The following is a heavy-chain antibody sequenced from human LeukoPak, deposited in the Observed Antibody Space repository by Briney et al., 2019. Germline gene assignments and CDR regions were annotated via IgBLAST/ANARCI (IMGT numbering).Heavy chain of an antibody. J-gene: IGHJ4*02. D-gene: IGHD6-19*01. Sequence: SETLSLTCTVYGGSISSYYWSWIRQSPGKGLEWIGYIYYSGSTNYNPSLKSRVTISVDTSKNQFSLKLSSVTAADTAVYYCARVGGSGSTGLDYWGQGTLVTVSS. CDR1: GGSISSYY. V-gene: IGHV4-59*01. CDR2: IYYSGST. CDR3: ARVGGSGSTGLDY.